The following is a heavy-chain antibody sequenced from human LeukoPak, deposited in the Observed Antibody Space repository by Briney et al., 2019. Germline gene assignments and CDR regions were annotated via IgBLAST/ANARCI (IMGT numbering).Heavy chain of an antibody. J-gene: IGHJ4*02. Sequence: GGSLRLSCAASGFTFSSYAMSWVRQAPGKGLEWVSAISGNGGSTYYADSVKGRFTISRDNSKNTLYLQMNSLRAEDTAVYYCAKDQTQYYDFWSGYLYYFDYWGQGTLVTVSS. CDR3: AKDQTQYYDFWSGYLYYFDY. V-gene: IGHV3-23*01. D-gene: IGHD3-3*01. CDR2: ISGNGGST. CDR1: GFTFSSYA.